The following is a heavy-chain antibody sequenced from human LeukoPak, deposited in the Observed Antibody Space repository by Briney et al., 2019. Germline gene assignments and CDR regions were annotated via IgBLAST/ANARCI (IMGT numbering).Heavy chain of an antibody. J-gene: IGHJ4*02. V-gene: IGHV3-23*01. Sequence: PGGSLRLSCAASGFTFSSYAMSWVRQAPGKGLEWVSAISGSGGSTYYADSVKGRFTISRDNSKNTLYLQMNSLRAEDTAVYYCAKDYDILTGYGDYFDYWGQGTLVTVSS. CDR1: GFTFSSYA. CDR3: AKDYDILTGYGDYFDY. CDR2: ISGSGGST. D-gene: IGHD3-9*01.